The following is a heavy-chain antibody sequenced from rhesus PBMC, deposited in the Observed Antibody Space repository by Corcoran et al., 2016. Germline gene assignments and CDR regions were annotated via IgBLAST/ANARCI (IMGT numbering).Heavy chain of an antibody. CDR2: INSGGGST. CDR1: GFTFSSYG. D-gene: IGHD2-27*01. Sequence: EVQLVETGGGLVQPGGSLKLSCAASGFTFSSYGMSWVRQAPGEGLEWVSAINSGGGSTYYADSVKGRFTISRDNSKNTLSLQMNSLRAEDTAVYYCAKGRVSVFYFDYWGQGVLVTVSS. J-gene: IGHJ4*01. V-gene: IGHV3S5*01. CDR3: AKGRVSVFYFDY.